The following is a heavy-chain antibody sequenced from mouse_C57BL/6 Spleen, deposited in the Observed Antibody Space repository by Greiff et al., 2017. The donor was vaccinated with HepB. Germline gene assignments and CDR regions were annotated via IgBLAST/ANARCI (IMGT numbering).Heavy chain of an antibody. V-gene: IGHV5-4*03. CDR2: ISDGGSYT. CDR1: GFTFSSYA. D-gene: IGHD1-1*01. Sequence: EVMLVESGGGLVKPGGSLKLSCAASGFTFSSYAMSWVRQTPEKRLEWVATISDGGSYTYYPDNVKGRFTISRDNAKNNLYLQMSHLKSEDTAMYYCARGGYGSSYPAWFAYWGQGTLVTVSA. CDR3: ARGGYGSSYPAWFAY. J-gene: IGHJ3*01.